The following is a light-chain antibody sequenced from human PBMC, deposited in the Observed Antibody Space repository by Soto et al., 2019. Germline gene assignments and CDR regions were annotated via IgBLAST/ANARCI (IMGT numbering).Light chain of an antibody. CDR2: DAS. J-gene: IGKJ5*01. V-gene: IGKV3-11*01. CDR1: QSISSY. CDR3: QQRGT. Sequence: EIVLALVPAALSLSPGERHTLSCRASQSISSYLAWYQQKPGQAPRLLIYDASNRATGIPARFSGSGSGTDFTLTISSLLYEDFAVYYCQQRGTFGQGTRLEIK.